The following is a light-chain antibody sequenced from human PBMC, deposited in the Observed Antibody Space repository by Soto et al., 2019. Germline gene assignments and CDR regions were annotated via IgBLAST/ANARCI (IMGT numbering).Light chain of an antibody. Sequence: EIVMTQSPVTLSVSPGERATLSCRASQSVTNSYLAWYQQKPGQAPRLLIFGSSTSAAGIPARFSGSGSGTEFTLTISSLQSEDFAVYYCQQYSNWPLTFGGGTKVDIK. V-gene: IGKV3-15*01. CDR3: QQYSNWPLT. CDR1: QSVTNSY. J-gene: IGKJ4*01. CDR2: GSS.